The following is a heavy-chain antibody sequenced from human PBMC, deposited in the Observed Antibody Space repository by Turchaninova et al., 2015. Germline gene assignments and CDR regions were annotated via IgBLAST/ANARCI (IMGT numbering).Heavy chain of an antibody. CDR1: GFTFDKAW. D-gene: IGHD2-2*02. Sequence: EVQLVESGGGLVKPGGALRVCLAAAGFTFDKAWMRGVRQAPGKGRGWFGLIKSKTQGVSTDYAAPVKGRFTFSRDDSKNTLFLQMNSLLTEDTAVYYCTTVGCTSTSCYTNYWGQGTLVTVSS. V-gene: IGHV3-15*01. CDR3: TTVGCTSTSCYTNY. J-gene: IGHJ4*02. CDR2: IKSKTQGVST.